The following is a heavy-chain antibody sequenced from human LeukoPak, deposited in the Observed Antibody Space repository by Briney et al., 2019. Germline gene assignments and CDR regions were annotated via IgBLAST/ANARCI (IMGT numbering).Heavy chain of an antibody. CDR1: GGTFSSYA. CDR3: ARDNGGVGASPRDYYYYYMDV. Sequence: SVKVSCKASGGTFSSYAISWVRQAPGQGLEWMGRIIPIFGTANYAQKFQGRVTITADKSTSTAYMELSSLRSEDTAVYYCARDNGGVGASPRDYYYYYMDVWGRGTTVTVPS. CDR2: IIPIFGTA. V-gene: IGHV1-69*06. J-gene: IGHJ6*03. D-gene: IGHD1-26*01.